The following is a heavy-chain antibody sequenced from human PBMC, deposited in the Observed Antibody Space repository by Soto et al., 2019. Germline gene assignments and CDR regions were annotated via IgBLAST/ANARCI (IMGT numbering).Heavy chain of an antibody. Sequence: QVQLQESGPGLMKPSGTLSLTCAVSGGSISTNWWSWVRQPPGKGLEWSGEIYHSGSTNYNPSLKNRVTMSVNKSQNHLSLNLNSVPAADTAVYYCARHIAVSGTRGFDFWGQGTLVTVSS. D-gene: IGHD6-19*01. CDR1: GGSISTNW. CDR3: ARHIAVSGTRGFDF. V-gene: IGHV4-4*02. CDR2: IYHSGST. J-gene: IGHJ4*02.